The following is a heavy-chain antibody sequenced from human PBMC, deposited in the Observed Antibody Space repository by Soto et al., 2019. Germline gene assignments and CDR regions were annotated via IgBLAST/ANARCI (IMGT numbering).Heavy chain of an antibody. CDR3: ARDSVSLTLFDY. D-gene: IGHD3-10*01. CDR1: GGSMSGYH. CDR2: VHSTGST. J-gene: IGHJ4*02. V-gene: IGHV4-4*07. Sequence: QVELQESGPRLVRPSETLYLTCTVSGGSMSGYHWSWVRQPAGKGLEWIGRVHSTGSTDYIPSVESRITVSLDTSKKPFSLKLRSVTAADTALYFCARDSVSLTLFDYWGQGILVTVSS.